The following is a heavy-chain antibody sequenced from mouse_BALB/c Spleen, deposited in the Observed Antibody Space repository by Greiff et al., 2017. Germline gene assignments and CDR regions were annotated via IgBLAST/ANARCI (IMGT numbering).Heavy chain of an antibody. CDR3: AREGEYGNPRFAY. J-gene: IGHJ3*01. Sequence: QVQLQQSGAELVRPGVSVKISCKGSGYTFTDYAMHWVKQSHAKSLEWIGVISTYYGDASYNQKFKGKATMTVDKSSSTAYMELARLTSEDSAIYYCAREGEYGNPRFAYWGQGTLVTVSA. D-gene: IGHD2-10*02. V-gene: IGHV1S137*01. CDR2: ISTYYGDA. CDR1: GYTFTDYA.